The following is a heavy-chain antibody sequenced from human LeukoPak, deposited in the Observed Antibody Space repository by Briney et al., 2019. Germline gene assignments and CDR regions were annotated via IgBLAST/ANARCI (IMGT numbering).Heavy chain of an antibody. J-gene: IGHJ4*02. Sequence: GGSLRLSCAASGFTFSSYGMHWVRQPPGKGLEWVAVIWYDGETKYYADSVKGRFTISRDNSKNRLYLQMNILRVKDTAVYYCPKGGEDPGDWGQGTLVTVP. V-gene: IGHV3-33*06. CDR2: IWYDGETK. CDR3: PKGGEDPGD. D-gene: IGHD3-10*01. CDR1: GFTFSSYG.